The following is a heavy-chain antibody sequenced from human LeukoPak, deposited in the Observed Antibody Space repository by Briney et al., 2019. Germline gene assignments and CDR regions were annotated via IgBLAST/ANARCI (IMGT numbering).Heavy chain of an antibody. CDR1: GFTFGSYS. J-gene: IGHJ4*02. CDR3: ARDPLRLGELSFVY. V-gene: IGHV3-48*01. D-gene: IGHD3-16*02. Sequence: AGGSLRLSCAASGFTFGSYSMNWVRQAPGKGLEWVSYISSSSSTIYYADSVKGRFTISRDNAKNSLYLQMNSLRAEDTAVYYCARDPLRLGELSFVYWGQGTLVTVPS. CDR2: ISSSSSTI.